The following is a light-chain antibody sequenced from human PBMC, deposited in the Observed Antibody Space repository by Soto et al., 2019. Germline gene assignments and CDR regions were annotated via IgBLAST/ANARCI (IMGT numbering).Light chain of an antibody. CDR3: SSYTSSSTYV. V-gene: IGLV2-14*01. Sequence: QSALTQPASVSGSPGQSITISRTGTSSDVGGYNYVSWYQQHPGKAPKLMIYDVSNRPSGVSNRFSGSKSGNTASLTISGLQAEDEADYYCSSYTSSSTYVFGTGT. CDR2: DVS. J-gene: IGLJ1*01. CDR1: SSDVGGYNY.